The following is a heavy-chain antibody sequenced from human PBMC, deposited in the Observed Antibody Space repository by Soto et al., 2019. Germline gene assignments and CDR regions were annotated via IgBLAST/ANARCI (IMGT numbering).Heavy chain of an antibody. Sequence: QVQLVESGGGVVQPGRSLRLSCAASGFTFSSYAMHWVRQAPGKGLEWVAVISYDGSNKYYADSVNGRFTISRDNSKNTLYLQMNSLRAEDTAVYYCARDPGWTDFAEWTYYFDYWGQGTLVTVSS. CDR3: ARDPGWTDFAEWTYYFDY. J-gene: IGHJ4*02. CDR2: ISYDGSNK. D-gene: IGHD3-3*01. V-gene: IGHV3-30-3*01. CDR1: GFTFSSYA.